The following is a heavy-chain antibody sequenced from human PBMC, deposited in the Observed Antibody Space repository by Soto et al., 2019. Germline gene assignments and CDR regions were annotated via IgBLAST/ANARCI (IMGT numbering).Heavy chain of an antibody. CDR3: ARAKLAPPYDY. D-gene: IGHD6-6*01. CDR2: MNPGRGDT. Sequence: GASVKVSCKASGYSFTNNDVSWVRRATGQGLEWMGWMNPGRGDTGYSQKLQGRVTMTRDTSATTAYMELSSLRSEDTAVYYCARAKLAPPYDYWGQGTLVTAPQ. V-gene: IGHV1-8*01. J-gene: IGHJ4*02. CDR1: GYSFTNND.